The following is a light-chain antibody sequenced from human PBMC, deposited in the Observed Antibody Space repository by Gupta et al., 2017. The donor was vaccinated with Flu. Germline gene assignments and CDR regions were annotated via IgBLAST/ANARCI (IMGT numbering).Light chain of an antibody. CDR2: EVS. J-gene: IGLJ1*01. V-gene: IGLV2-14*01. CDR1: SSDVGGYNY. Sequence: QSALTQPASVSGSPGQSITISCNGTSSDVGGYNYVSWYQQHPGKAPKLMIYEVSNRPSGVSNRFSCSKSGNTASLTISGLQAEDEADYYCSSYTSSSDYVFGTGTKVTVL. CDR3: SSYTSSSDYV.